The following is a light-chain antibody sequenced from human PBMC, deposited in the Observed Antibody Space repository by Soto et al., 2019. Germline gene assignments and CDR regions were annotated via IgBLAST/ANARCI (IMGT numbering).Light chain of an antibody. Sequence: EIVMTQSPATLSVSPGERATLSCRASQSVSSNLAWYQQKPGQAPRLLIYGASTRATGIPDRFSGSGSGTECTLTISSRQSEDFAVYYCQQYNNWPPWTFGQGTKVEIK. CDR3: QQYNNWPPWT. J-gene: IGKJ1*01. CDR1: QSVSSN. V-gene: IGKV3-15*01. CDR2: GAS.